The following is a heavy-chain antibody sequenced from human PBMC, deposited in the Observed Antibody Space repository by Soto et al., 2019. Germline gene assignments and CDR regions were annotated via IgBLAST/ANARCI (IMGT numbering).Heavy chain of an antibody. CDR2: ISSSSSSYI. CDR3: ARKITMVRGVIEPLEYYYYGMDV. V-gene: IGHV3-21*01. Sequence: GGSLRLSCAASGFTFSSYSMNWVRQAPGKGLEWVSSISSSSSSYIYYADSVKGRFTISRDNAKNSLYLQMNSLRAEDTAVYYCARKITMVRGVIEPLEYYYYGMDVWGQGTTVTVSS. CDR1: GFTFSSYS. D-gene: IGHD3-10*01. J-gene: IGHJ6*02.